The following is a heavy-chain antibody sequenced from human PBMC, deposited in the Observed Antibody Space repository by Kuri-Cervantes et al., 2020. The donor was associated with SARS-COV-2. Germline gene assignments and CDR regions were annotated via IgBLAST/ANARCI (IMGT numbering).Heavy chain of an antibody. J-gene: IGHJ5*02. D-gene: IGHD6-19*01. CDR3: AKDSYSSGWYWFDP. V-gene: IGHV3-23*03. CDR1: GFTFSSYA. CDR2: IYSGGSST. Sequence: GESLKTSCAASGFTFSSYAMGWVRQAPGKGLEWVSVIYSGGSSTYYADSVKGRFTISRDNSKNTLYLQMNSLRAEDTAVYYCAKDSYSSGWYWFDPWGQGTLVTVSS.